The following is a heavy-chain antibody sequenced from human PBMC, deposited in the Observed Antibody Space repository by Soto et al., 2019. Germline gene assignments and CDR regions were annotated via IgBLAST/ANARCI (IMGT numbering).Heavy chain of an antibody. D-gene: IGHD2-2*03. V-gene: IGHV3-9*01. J-gene: IGHJ4*02. Sequence: EVQLVESGGGSVQPGRSLRLSCAASGFSFDDYGMHWVRQGPGKGLEGVSGISWNGGDIYSADSVKGRFTISRDNAKRSLYLQMNSLRTEDTALYYCAKDNDLDRDGPFDYWGQGILVTVSS. CDR1: GFSFDDYG. CDR2: ISWNGGDI. CDR3: AKDNDLDRDGPFDY.